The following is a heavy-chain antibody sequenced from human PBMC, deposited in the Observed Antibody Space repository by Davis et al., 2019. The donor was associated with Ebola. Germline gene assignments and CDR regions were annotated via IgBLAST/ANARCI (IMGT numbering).Heavy chain of an antibody. J-gene: IGHJ1*01. CDR1: DDSIRSSNYF. Sequence: SETLSLTCTVSDDSIRSSNYFWSGIRQSPGKGLEWIGEINRFGSTNYNPSLKSRVAISIDTSKNQFSLKVDSVTAADTAVYYCAERGRHGGKEFQLWGQGTLVTVSS. CDR2: INRFGST. CDR3: AERGRHGGKEFQL. D-gene: IGHD4-23*01. V-gene: IGHV4-39*07.